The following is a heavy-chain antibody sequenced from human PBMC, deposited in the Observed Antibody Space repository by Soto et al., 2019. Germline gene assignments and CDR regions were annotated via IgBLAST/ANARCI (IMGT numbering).Heavy chain of an antibody. CDR3: ARESEDLTSNFDY. Sequence: EVQLVESGGGLVKPGGPLRLSCAASGFTSTRNSINWSAQAPGKGLEWVSSISSTTNYIYYGDSMKGRFTISRDNAKNSLYLEMNSLRAEDTAVYYCARESEDLTSNFDYWGQGTLVTVSS. CDR1: GFTSTRNS. V-gene: IGHV3-21*06. J-gene: IGHJ4*02. CDR2: ISSTTNYI.